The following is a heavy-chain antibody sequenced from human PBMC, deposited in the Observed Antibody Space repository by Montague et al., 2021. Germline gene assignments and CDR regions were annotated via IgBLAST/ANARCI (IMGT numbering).Heavy chain of an antibody. CDR2: IYDSGTT. Sequence: SETLSLTCTVPGGSFSAFYWSWIRQSPEKGLEWIGYIYDSGTTNYNPSLKSRVTISADTSMNQFSLNLRSVTAADTAVYFCARRLGIRAPFDYWGQGTLVTVSS. CDR3: ARRLGIRAPFDY. D-gene: IGHD7-27*01. V-gene: IGHV4-59*08. J-gene: IGHJ4*02. CDR1: GGSFSAFY.